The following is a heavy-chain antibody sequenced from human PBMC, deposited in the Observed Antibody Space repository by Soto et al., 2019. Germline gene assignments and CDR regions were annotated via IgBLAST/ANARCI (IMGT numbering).Heavy chain of an antibody. CDR1: GGSISSGGYY. V-gene: IGHV4-31*03. Sequence: QVQLQESGPGLVKPSQTLSLTCTVSGGSISSGGYYWSWIRQHPGKGLEWIGYIYYSGSTYYNPSLKCRVTISVDTSKNQFSLKLSSVTAADTAVYYCARDSVGATSVDYWGQGTLVTVSS. D-gene: IGHD1-26*01. J-gene: IGHJ4*02. CDR3: ARDSVGATSVDY. CDR2: IYYSGST.